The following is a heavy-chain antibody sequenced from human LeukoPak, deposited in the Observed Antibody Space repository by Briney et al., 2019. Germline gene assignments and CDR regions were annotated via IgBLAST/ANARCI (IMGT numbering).Heavy chain of an antibody. CDR2: ISGAGGST. J-gene: IGHJ6*02. Sequence: GGSLRLSCAASGFTFDDYAMHWVSHAPGKGLEWVALISGAGGSTYYGDSAKGRFHNSKGNSKNSLYLQINSLRTEDTALYYCAKDDQLGYGMDVWGQGTTVTVSS. CDR3: AKDDQLGYGMDV. CDR1: GFTFDDYA. D-gene: IGHD2-2*01. V-gene: IGHV3-43*02.